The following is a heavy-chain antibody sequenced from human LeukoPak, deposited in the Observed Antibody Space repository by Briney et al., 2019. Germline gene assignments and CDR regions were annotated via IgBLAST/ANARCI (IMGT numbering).Heavy chain of an antibody. J-gene: IGHJ6*03. Sequence: QPGGSLRLSCAASGFTFSSYWMSWVRQAPGEGLEWVANIKQDESEKYYVDSVKGRSTISRDNAKNSLYLQMNSLRAEDTAVYYCARLYSSSSMYMDVWGKGTTVTVSS. V-gene: IGHV3-7*01. D-gene: IGHD6-6*01. CDR3: ARLYSSSSMYMDV. CDR1: GFTFSSYW. CDR2: IKQDESEK.